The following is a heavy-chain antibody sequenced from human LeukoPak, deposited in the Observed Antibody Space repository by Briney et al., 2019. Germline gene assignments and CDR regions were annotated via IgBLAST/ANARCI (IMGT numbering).Heavy chain of an antibody. J-gene: IGHJ4*02. CDR1: GYTFTSYG. CDR3: ARALAVAGTLHY. D-gene: IGHD6-19*01. V-gene: IGHV1-18*01. CDR2: ISAYNGNT. Sequence: ASVKVSCKASGYTFTSYGISWVRQAPGQGLEWMGWISAYNGNTNYAQKLQGRVTTTTDTSTSTAYMELRSLRSDDTAVYYCARALAVAGTLHYWGQGTLVTVSS.